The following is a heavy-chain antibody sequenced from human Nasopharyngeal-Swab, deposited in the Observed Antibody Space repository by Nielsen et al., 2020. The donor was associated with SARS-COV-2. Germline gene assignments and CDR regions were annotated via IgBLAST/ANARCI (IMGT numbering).Heavy chain of an antibody. CDR3: ARLNSGSYPDY. J-gene: IGHJ4*02. CDR2: IYPGDSDT. D-gene: IGHD1-26*01. Sequence: VRQMPGKGLEWMGIIYPGDSDTRYSPSFQGQVTISADKSISTAYLQWSNLKASDTAMYYCARLNSGSYPDYWGQGTLVTVSS. V-gene: IGHV5-51*01.